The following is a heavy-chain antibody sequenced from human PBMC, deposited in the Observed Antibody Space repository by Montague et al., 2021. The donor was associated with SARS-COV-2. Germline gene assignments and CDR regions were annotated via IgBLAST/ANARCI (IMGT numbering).Heavy chain of an antibody. V-gene: IGHV2-5*02. CDR1: GFSLTTRGVG. CDR3: AHKLYGINRRWFDP. Sequence: PALVKPTKTLTLTCTFSGFSLTTRGVGVGWIRQPPGKALEWLALIYWDDAKHYSPSLKSRLTITKDTSKNQVVLTMTNMDPVDTATYYCAHKLYGINRRWFDPWGQGTPVTVSS. CDR2: IYWDDAK. D-gene: IGHD1-14*01. J-gene: IGHJ5*02.